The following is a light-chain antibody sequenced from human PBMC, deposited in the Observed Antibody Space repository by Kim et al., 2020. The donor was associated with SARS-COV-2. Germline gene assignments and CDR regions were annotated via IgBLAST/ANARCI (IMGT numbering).Light chain of an antibody. CDR1: QSIGTY. J-gene: IGKJ4*01. V-gene: IGKV3-11*01. Sequence: EIVLTQSPVTLSLSPGERATLSCRASQSIGTYLAWYQQKPGQAPRLVLYDVSNRATGIPGRFSGSGSGTDFTLTISSLDPEDFAVYYCQQRSDWPLTFGGGTKVDIK. CDR3: QQRSDWPLT. CDR2: DVS.